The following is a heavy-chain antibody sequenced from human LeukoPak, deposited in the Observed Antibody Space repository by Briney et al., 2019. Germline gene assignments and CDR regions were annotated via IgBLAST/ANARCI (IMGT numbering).Heavy chain of an antibody. D-gene: IGHD6-19*01. CDR1: GFTFSSYN. CDR2: ILMSSSYI. CDR3: ARGPSSGYDYFDY. J-gene: IGHJ4*02. Sequence: GGSLRFSCAASGFTFSSYNMNWVRQAPGKGLEWVSSILMSSSYIYYADSVKGRFTISRDNAKNSLYLQMNRLSADDTAVYYCARGPSSGYDYFDYWGQGTLVTVSS. V-gene: IGHV3-21*01.